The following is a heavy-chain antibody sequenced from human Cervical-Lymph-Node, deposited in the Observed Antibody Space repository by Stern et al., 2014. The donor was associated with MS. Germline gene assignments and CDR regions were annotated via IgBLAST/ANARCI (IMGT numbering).Heavy chain of an antibody. J-gene: IGHJ6*02. D-gene: IGHD2-8*02. CDR1: GFIFDDYG. CDR2: INYNGGST. CDR3: ARAFCTGGVCYSFPFYGMDA. V-gene: IGHV3-20*01. Sequence: EMQLVESGGGVVRPGGSLRLSCAASGFIFDDYGMSWVRQVPGKGPEWVSAINYNGGSTDYAASVKGRFTISRDNAKKSLYLRMNSLRVEDTAVYHCARAFCTGGVCYSFPFYGMDAWGQGTTVTVSS.